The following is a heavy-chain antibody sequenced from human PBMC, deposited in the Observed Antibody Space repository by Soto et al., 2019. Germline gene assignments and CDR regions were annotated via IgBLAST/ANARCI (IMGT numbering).Heavy chain of an antibody. D-gene: IGHD3-10*01. CDR1: GGSISSGDYY. CDR2: IYYSGST. J-gene: IGHJ6*02. Sequence: SETLSLTCTVSGGSISSGDYYWSWIRQPPGKGLEWIGYIYYSGSTYYNPSLKSRVTVSVDTSKNQFSLKLSSVTAADTAVYYCARERGFPVRGVIGAPLDVWGQGTTVTVSS. CDR3: ARERGFPVRGVIGAPLDV. V-gene: IGHV4-30-4*01.